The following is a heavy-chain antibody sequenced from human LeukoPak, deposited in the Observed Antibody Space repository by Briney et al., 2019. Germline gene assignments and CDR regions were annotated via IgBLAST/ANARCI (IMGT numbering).Heavy chain of an antibody. D-gene: IGHD4-17*01. CDR3: ARGPTTVTRAFDC. CDR2: IYTSGST. J-gene: IGHJ4*02. V-gene: IGHV4-4*07. CDR1: VGSIRGYY. Sequence: SETLSLTCEVSVGSIRGYYRSWIRQPAGKGLEYIGRIYTSGSTNYNPSLKSRVTMSVDTSKSQFSLKLTSVTAADTAVYYCARGPTTVTRAFDCWGQGTLVTVSS.